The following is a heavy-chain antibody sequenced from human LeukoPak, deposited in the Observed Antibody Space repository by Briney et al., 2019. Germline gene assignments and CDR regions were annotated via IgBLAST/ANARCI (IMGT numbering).Heavy chain of an antibody. CDR3: TVVPASPAESYYFDY. D-gene: IGHD2-2*01. V-gene: IGHV1-8*01. Sequence: ASVKVSCKASGYTFTSYDINWVRQATGQGLEWMGWMNPNSGNTGYAQKFQGRVTMTRNTSIGTAYMELSSLRSEDTAVYYCTVVPASPAESYYFDYWGQGTLVTVSS. J-gene: IGHJ4*02. CDR1: GYTFTSYD. CDR2: MNPNSGNT.